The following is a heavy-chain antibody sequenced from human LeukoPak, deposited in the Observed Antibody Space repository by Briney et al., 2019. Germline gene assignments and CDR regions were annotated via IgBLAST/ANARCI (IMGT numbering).Heavy chain of an antibody. V-gene: IGHV3-48*01. CDR1: GFTFSSYS. CDR2: ISSSSSTI. Sequence: GGSLRLSCAASGFTFSSYSMNWVRQAPGKGLEWVSYISSSSSTIYYADSVKGRFTISRDNAKNSLYLQMNSLRAEDTAVYYCARVSYFDYWGQGTLVTVSS. CDR3: ARVSYFDY. J-gene: IGHJ4*02.